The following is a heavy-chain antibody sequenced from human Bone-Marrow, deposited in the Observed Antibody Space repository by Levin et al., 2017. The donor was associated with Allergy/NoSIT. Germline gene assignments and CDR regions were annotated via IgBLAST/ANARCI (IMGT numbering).Heavy chain of an antibody. CDR2: IYPGDSDT. D-gene: IGHD6-13*01. J-gene: IGHJ3*01. Sequence: GESLKISCQGSGYSFAGYWNAWVRQMPGKGLEWVGIIYPGDSDTRYTKYNQSFQGQVTISADKSINTAYLQWSSLKASDTAIYYCARLGAAGGREAFDRWGQGTMVTVSS. V-gene: IGHV5-51*01. CDR3: ARLGAAGGREAFDR. CDR1: GYSFAGYW.